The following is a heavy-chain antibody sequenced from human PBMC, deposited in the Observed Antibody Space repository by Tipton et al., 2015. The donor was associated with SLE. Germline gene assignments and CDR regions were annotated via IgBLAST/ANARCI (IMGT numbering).Heavy chain of an antibody. J-gene: IGHJ3*01. CDR3: AKDLRSYNSRYDSFDL. CDR1: GFTFSDYA. Sequence: SLRLSCAVYGFTFSDYAMGWVRQAPGKGLEWVSRIGGGPDGTYYADSVKGRFTIIRDNFNSALYLQMNTLRLEDTAMYYCAKDLRSYNSRYDSFDLWGQGTMVTVSS. CDR2: IGGGPDGT. D-gene: IGHD1-20*01. V-gene: IGHV3-23*01.